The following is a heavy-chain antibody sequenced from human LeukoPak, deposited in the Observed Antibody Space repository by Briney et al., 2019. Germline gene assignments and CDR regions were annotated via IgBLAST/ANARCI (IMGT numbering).Heavy chain of an antibody. Sequence: KPSETLSLTCTVSGGSISSSSYYWGWIRQPPGKGLEWIGSIYYSGSTYYNPSLKSRVTISVDTSKNQFSLKLSSVTAADTAVYYCARHNGQWLSWLGRFPEGFDYWGQGTLVTVSS. CDR3: ARHNGQWLSWLGRFPEGFDY. CDR1: GGSISSSSYY. J-gene: IGHJ4*02. CDR2: IYYSGST. V-gene: IGHV4-39*01. D-gene: IGHD6-19*01.